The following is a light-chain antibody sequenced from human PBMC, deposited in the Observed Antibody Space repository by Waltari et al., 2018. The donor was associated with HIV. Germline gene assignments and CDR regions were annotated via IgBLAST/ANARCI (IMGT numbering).Light chain of an antibody. CDR2: DVS. CDR1: TSDVGTYNY. CDR3: SSYSTNTNNSPWV. V-gene: IGLV2-14*03. Sequence: QSALAQPASVSGSPGQSITISCTGTTSDVGTYNYVSWYQQHPGKGPKLVIFDVSHRPSGISYRFSGSRSCNTASLTISGLRAEDEADYFCSSYSTNTNNSPWVFGGGTKVTVL. J-gene: IGLJ3*02.